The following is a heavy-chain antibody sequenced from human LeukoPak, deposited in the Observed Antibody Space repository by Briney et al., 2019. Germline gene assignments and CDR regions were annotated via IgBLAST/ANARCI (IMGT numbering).Heavy chain of an antibody. J-gene: IGHJ4*02. D-gene: IGHD4-17*01. CDR2: ISSSSSYI. CDR1: GFTFSSYS. Sequence: GGSLRLSCAASGFTFSSYSMNWVRQAPGKGLEWVSSISSSSSYIYYADSVKGRFTTSRDTAKNSLYLQMNSLRAEDTAVYYCASERIGDHYYFDYWGQGTLVTVSS. CDR3: ASERIGDHYYFDY. V-gene: IGHV3-21*01.